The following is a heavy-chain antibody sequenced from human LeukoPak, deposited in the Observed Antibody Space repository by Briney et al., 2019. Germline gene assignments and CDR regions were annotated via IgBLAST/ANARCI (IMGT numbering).Heavy chain of an antibody. D-gene: IGHD3-10*01. V-gene: IGHV1-69*05. J-gene: IGHJ4*02. Sequence: SVKVSCEASGGTFSTYAVNWVRQAPGQGLEWMGGIIPLFGTANYAQKFQGRVTITTDESTSTAYMELSSLSSEDTAIYYCARVFARGGEISGSYYYYWGQGTLVTVSS. CDR2: IIPLFGTA. CDR1: GGTFSTYA. CDR3: ARVFARGGEISGSYYYY.